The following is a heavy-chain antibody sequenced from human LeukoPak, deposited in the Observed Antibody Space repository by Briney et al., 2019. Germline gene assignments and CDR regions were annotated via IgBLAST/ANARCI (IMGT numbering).Heavy chain of an antibody. J-gene: IGHJ5*02. Sequence: GGSLRLSCAASGFSVSTYEMNWVRQAPGKGLEWVANIKQDGSEKYYVDSVKGRFTISRDNAKNSLYLQMNSLRAEDTAVYYCARNSGSHPWGQGTLVTVSS. V-gene: IGHV3-7*01. CDR2: IKQDGSEK. CDR1: GFSVSTYE. D-gene: IGHD3-10*01. CDR3: ARNSGSHP.